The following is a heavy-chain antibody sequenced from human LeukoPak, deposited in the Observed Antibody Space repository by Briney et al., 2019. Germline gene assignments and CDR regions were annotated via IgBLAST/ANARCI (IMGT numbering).Heavy chain of an antibody. J-gene: IGHJ3*02. CDR1: GGSFSGYY. CDR3: AREVEYYDSSGYRPHAFDI. CDR2: INHSGST. D-gene: IGHD3-22*01. Sequence: SETLSLTCAVYGGSFSGYYWSWIRRPPGKGLEWIGEINHSGSTNYNPSLKSRVTISVDTSKNQFSLKLSSVTAADTAVYYCAREVEYYDSSGYRPHAFDIWGQGTVVTVSS. V-gene: IGHV4-34*01.